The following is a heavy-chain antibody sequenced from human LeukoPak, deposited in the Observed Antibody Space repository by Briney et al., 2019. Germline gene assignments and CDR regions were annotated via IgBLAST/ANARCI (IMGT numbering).Heavy chain of an antibody. CDR2: IVVGSGNT. D-gene: IGHD6-6*01. Sequence: SVKVSCKASGFTFTSSAVQWVRQARGQRLEWIGWIVVGSGNTNYAQKFQERVTITRDMSTSTAYMELSSLRSEDTAVYYCAAGIAARPFPDLHWYYCYYYGMDVWGQGTTVTVSS. CDR3: AAGIAARPFPDLHWYYCYYYGMDV. V-gene: IGHV1-58*01. J-gene: IGHJ6*02. CDR1: GFTFTSSA.